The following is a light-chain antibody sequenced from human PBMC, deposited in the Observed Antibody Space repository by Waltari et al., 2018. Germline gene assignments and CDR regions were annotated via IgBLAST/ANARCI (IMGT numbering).Light chain of an antibody. CDR3: QQSYSTSIT. Sequence: DIQMTQSPSSLSASVGDRVTITCRASQSISSYLNWYQQKPGKAPKLLSYAASSLQSGVPSRFSGSGSGTDFTLTISSLQPEDFATYYCQQSYSTSITFGQGTRLEIK. CDR2: AAS. V-gene: IGKV1-39*01. CDR1: QSISSY. J-gene: IGKJ5*01.